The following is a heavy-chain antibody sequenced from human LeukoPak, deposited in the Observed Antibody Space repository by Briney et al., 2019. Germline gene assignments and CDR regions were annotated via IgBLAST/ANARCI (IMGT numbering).Heavy chain of an antibody. CDR2: IDPNSGDT. D-gene: IGHD3-22*01. V-gene: IGHV1-2*02. CDR1: GYTFTGYY. CDR3: ARAMNSWFLLDLDY. Sequence: ASVKVSCKASGYTFTGYYIHWVRQAPGQGLEWMGWIDPNSGDTKYVEKFQGRVTMTRDTSFSTAYMALSSLRSDDTAMYYSARAMNSWFLLDLDYWGQGNLVTVSS. J-gene: IGHJ4*02.